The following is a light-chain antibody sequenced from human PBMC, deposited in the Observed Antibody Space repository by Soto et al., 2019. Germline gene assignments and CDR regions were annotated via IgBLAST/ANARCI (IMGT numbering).Light chain of an antibody. Sequence: EIALTQSPGTLSLSPGERATLSCRASQGVGTKYLAWYQQRPGQAPSLLIYAASSRATGVPDRFSGSGSGTDFTLTISRLEPEDFAVYYCQQYTNAHGITCGQGTRLEIK. J-gene: IGKJ5*01. CDR3: QQYTNAHGIT. V-gene: IGKV3-20*01. CDR1: QGVGTKY. CDR2: AAS.